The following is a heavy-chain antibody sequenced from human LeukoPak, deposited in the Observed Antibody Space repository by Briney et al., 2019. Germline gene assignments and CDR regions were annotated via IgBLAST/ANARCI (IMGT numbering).Heavy chain of an antibody. D-gene: IGHD3-22*01. Sequence: ASVKVSCKASGYTFSSYDINWVRQATGQGLEWMGWMNPNSGNTGYAQKFQGRVTMTRNTSISTAYMELSSLRSDDTAVYYCARAFAGTRWLLPWGQGTLVTVSS. V-gene: IGHV1-8*01. J-gene: IGHJ4*02. CDR3: ARAFAGTRWLLP. CDR1: GYTFSSYD. CDR2: MNPNSGNT.